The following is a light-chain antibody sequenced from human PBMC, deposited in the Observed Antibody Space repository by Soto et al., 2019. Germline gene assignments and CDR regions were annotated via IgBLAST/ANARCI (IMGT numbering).Light chain of an antibody. V-gene: IGKV3-15*01. Sequence: EIVMTQSPATLSVSPGERATLSCGASQSVSTSLAWYQQTPGQAPRPLIYGASTRATGVPARFSGSGSGTEFTLTISSLQSEDFAIYYCQQYKFWPRTFGQGTKVEIK. CDR2: GAS. CDR1: QSVSTS. J-gene: IGKJ1*01. CDR3: QQYKFWPRT.